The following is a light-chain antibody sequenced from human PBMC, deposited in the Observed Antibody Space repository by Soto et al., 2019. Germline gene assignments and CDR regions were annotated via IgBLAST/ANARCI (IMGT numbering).Light chain of an antibody. Sequence: EIVMTQSPATLSVSPVERATLSCRASQSVSSNLAWYQQKPGQAPRLLMYGASTRATGIPARFSGSGSGTEFTLTISSLQSEDFAVYYCQQYNNWPPWTLGQGTKVDIK. J-gene: IGKJ1*01. CDR3: QQYNNWPPWT. CDR2: GAS. V-gene: IGKV3-15*01. CDR1: QSVSSN.